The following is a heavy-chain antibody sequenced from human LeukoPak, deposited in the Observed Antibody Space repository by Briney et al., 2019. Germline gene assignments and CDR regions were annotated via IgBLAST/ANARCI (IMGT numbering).Heavy chain of an antibody. CDR1: GGSISSGSYY. J-gene: IGHJ4*02. Sequence: PSQTLSLTCIVSGGSISSGSYYWSWIRQPAGKGLEWIGRIYTSGSTNYNPSLKSRVTISVDTSKNQFSLKLSSVTAADTAVYYCAREGGRGHYDFWSGPLPYYFDYWGQGTLVTVSS. CDR2: IYTSGST. D-gene: IGHD3-3*01. CDR3: AREGGRGHYDFWSGPLPYYFDY. V-gene: IGHV4-61*02.